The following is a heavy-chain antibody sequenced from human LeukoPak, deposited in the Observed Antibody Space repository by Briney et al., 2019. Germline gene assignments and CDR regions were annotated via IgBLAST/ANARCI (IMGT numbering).Heavy chain of an antibody. CDR1: GGSISSYY. Sequence: SETLSLTCTVSGGSISSYYWNWIRQPPGKGLEWIGYIYYSGSTNYNPSLKSRVTISIDTSKNQFSLKLSSVTAADTAVYYCARSGNYVYHFDYWGQGTLVTVSS. J-gene: IGHJ4*02. CDR3: ARSGNYVYHFDY. V-gene: IGHV4-59*01. D-gene: IGHD4-11*01. CDR2: IYYSGST.